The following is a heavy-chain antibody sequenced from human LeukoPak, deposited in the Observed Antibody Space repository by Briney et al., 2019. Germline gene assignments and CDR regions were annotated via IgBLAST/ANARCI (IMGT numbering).Heavy chain of an antibody. CDR1: GFTYSSYW. D-gene: IGHD3-3*01. CDR3: TRDFDFSSAI. V-gene: IGHV3-74*01. CDR2: ISPDGSTT. Sequence: GGSLRLSCAASGFTYSSYWMHWVRQAPGKGLVWVSRISPDGSTTGHADSVKGRFTTSRDNAKNTLFLQMNSLRAEDTAVYYCTRDFDFSSAIWGQGTLVTVSS. J-gene: IGHJ4*02.